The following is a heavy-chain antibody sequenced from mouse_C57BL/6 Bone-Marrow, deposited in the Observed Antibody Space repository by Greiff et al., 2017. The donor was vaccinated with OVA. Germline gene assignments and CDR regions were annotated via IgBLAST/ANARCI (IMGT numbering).Heavy chain of an antibody. D-gene: IGHD1-1*01. CDR2: IYPRSGNT. V-gene: IGHV1-81*01. J-gene: IGHJ1*03. Sequence: VQVVESGAELARPGASVKLSCKASGYTFTSYGISWVKQRTGQGLEWIGEIYPRSGNTYYNEKFKGKATLTADKSSSTAYMELRSLTSEDSAVYFCARNEDYYGKDFDVWGTGTTVTVSS. CDR1: GYTFTSYG. CDR3: ARNEDYYGKDFDV.